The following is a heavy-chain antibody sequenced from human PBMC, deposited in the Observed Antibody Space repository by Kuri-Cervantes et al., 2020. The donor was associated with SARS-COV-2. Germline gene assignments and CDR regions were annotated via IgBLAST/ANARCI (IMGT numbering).Heavy chain of an antibody. CDR1: GGSISISSYF. V-gene: IGHV4-39*01. D-gene: IGHD2-8*01. Sequence: SETLSLTCTVSGGSISISSYFGVWSRQSPGKGLEWIGSIHYRGTTYSNPSLMSRLTISAYTSKNQFSLRLSTVTAADTAVYYCARHEAYSLTYGIPASHAFDIWGQGTLVTVSS. CDR2: IHYRGTT. J-gene: IGHJ4*01. CDR3: ARHEAYSLTYGIPASHAFDI.